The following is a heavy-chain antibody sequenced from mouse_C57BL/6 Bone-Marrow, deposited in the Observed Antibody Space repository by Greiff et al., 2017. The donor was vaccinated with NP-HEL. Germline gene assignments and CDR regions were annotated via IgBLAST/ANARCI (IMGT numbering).Heavy chain of an antibody. CDR3: ARSEDYDPAWFAY. CDR1: GYTFTSYW. CDR2: IDPSDSET. D-gene: IGHD2-4*01. Sequence: QVQLQQPGAELVRPGSSVKLSCKASGYTFTSYWMHWVKQRPIQGLEWIGNIDPSDSETHYNQKFKDKATLTVDKSSSTAYMQLSSLTSEDSAVYYCARSEDYDPAWFAYWGQGTLVTVSA. J-gene: IGHJ3*01. V-gene: IGHV1-52*01.